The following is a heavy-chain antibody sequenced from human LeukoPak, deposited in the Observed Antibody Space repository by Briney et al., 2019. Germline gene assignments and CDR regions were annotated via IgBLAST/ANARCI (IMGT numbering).Heavy chain of an antibody. CDR3: ARVDCSSTSCYEFDY. CDR1: VFTFSDYY. Sequence: GGSLRHSCAASVFTFSDYYMSSIRQAPGKGLEWVSYIRSSGSTIYYADSVKGRFTTSRDNAKNSLYLQMNSLRAEDTAVYSCARVDCSSTSCYEFDYWGQGTLVTVSS. J-gene: IGHJ4*01. V-gene: IGHV3-11*01. D-gene: IGHD2-2*01. CDR2: IRSSGSTI.